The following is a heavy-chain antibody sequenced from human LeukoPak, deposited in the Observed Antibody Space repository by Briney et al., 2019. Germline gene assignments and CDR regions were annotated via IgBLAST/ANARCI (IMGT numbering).Heavy chain of an antibody. CDR1: GFSFSSYW. D-gene: IGHD3-3*01. CDR3: ARDAFSRISIFGVVSDAFDI. Sequence: PAGSPRLSCAASGFSFSSYWMTWVRQAPGKGLEWVANIKQDGSEKYYVDSVKGRFTIFRDYAKNSLYLQMNSLRAEDTAVYYCARDAFSRISIFGVVSDAFDIWGQGTMVTVSS. V-gene: IGHV3-7*01. J-gene: IGHJ3*02. CDR2: IKQDGSEK.